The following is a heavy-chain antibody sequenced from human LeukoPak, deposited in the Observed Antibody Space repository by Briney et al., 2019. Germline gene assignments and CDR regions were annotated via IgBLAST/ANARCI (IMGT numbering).Heavy chain of an antibody. CDR2: ISPSGGST. D-gene: IGHD5-24*01. CDR1: GYTFTSNY. CDR3: ARDNSVRDEAWWFNP. V-gene: IGHV1-46*01. Sequence: ASVKVSCKAFGYTFTSNYMHWVRHAPAQGPGWMGVISPSGGSTTYAQKFQGRVTLTRDMSTSTDYLEMSSLRSEDTAVYYCARDNSVRDEAWWFNPWGQGTLVTVSS. J-gene: IGHJ5*02.